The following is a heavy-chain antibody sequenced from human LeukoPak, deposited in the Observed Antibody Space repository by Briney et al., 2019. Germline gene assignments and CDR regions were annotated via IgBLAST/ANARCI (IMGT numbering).Heavy chain of an antibody. V-gene: IGHV3-7*04. CDR1: GFTFSTYW. CDR2: IKEDGSAT. Sequence: GGSLRLSCAASGFTFSTYWMTWVRQAPGKGPEWVANIKEDGSATYYVDSVKGRFTISKDNAKKSLYLQMNSLRAEDTAVYYCARDSPGYLAYDSWGQGTLVTVSS. CDR3: ARDSPGYLAYDS. J-gene: IGHJ4*02. D-gene: IGHD1-1*01.